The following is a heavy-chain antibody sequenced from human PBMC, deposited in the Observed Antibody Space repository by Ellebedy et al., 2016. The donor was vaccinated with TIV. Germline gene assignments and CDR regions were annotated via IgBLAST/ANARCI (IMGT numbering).Heavy chain of an antibody. CDR3: ARCGCTNGVCYSIDY. V-gene: IGHV5-10-1*01. CDR1: GYSFTSYW. J-gene: IGHJ4*02. D-gene: IGHD2-8*01. Sequence: GESLKISXKGSGYSFTSYWISWVRQMPGKGLEWMGRIDPSDSYTNYSPSFQGHVTISADKSISTAYLQWSSLKASDTAMYYCARCGCTNGVCYSIDYWGQGTLVTVSS. CDR2: IDPSDSYT.